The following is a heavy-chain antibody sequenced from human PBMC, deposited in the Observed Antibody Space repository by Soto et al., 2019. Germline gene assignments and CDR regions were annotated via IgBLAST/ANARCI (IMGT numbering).Heavy chain of an antibody. CDR1: GFTFSTYG. Sequence: GSLRLSCAASGFTFSTYGMHWVRQAPVKGLEWMTVIWYDGSQKYYGDSVNGRFTISRDNSKNTVYLQMNSLRVEDTAVYYCVKDHCGGDCYSEPYFDFWGRGSQVTVSS. D-gene: IGHD2-21*02. J-gene: IGHJ4*02. V-gene: IGHV3-33*06. CDR3: VKDHCGGDCYSEPYFDF. CDR2: IWYDGSQK.